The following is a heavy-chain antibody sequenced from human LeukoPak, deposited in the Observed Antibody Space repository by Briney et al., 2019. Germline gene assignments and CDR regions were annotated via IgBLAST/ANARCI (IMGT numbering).Heavy chain of an antibody. CDR1: GFTFSSYW. J-gene: IGHJ4*02. D-gene: IGHD2-2*01. Sequence: GGSLRLSCAASGFTFSSYWMSWVRQAPGKGPEWVANIKQDGSEKYYVDSVKGRFTISRDNAKNSLYLQMNSLRAEDTVVYYCARIGNIVVVPAAILFDYWGQGTLVTVSS. CDR2: IKQDGSEK. V-gene: IGHV3-7*01. CDR3: ARIGNIVVVPAAILFDY.